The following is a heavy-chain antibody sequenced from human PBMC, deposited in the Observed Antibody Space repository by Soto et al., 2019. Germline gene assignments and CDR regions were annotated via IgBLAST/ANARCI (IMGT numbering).Heavy chain of an antibody. J-gene: IGHJ5*02. V-gene: IGHV1-46*03. CDR2: INPSGGST. CDR3: ARDRDIVVVPAANWFDP. CDR1: GYTFTSYY. Sequence: QVQLVQSGAEVKKPGASVKVSCKASGYTFTSYYMHWVRQAPGQGLEWMGIINPSGGSTSYAQKFQGRVTMTRDTSTSTVYMELSSLRSEDTAVYYCARDRDIVVVPAANWFDPWGQGTLVTVSS. D-gene: IGHD2-2*01.